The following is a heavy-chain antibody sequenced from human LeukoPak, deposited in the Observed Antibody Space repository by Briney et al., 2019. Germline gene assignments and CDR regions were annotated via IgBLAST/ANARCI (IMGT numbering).Heavy chain of an antibody. D-gene: IGHD7-27*01. Sequence: GGSLRLSCVASGFTFSIYTMSWVRQAPGKGLEWVSSITSSSSSMYSADSVKGRLTISRDNAKNSLYLQMDSLRAEDTAVYYCARDLAWGGYWGQGTLVTISS. J-gene: IGHJ4*02. V-gene: IGHV3-21*01. CDR1: GFTFSIYT. CDR3: ARDLAWGGY. CDR2: ITSSSSSM.